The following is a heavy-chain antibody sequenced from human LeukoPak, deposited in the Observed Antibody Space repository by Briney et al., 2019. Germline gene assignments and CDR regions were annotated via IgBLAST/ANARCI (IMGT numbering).Heavy chain of an antibody. CDR2: IYYSGST. CDR1: GGSVSSGSYY. V-gene: IGHV4-61*01. CDR3: ARAVVPAASYFDY. Sequence: SETLSLTCTVSGGSVSSGSYYWSWIRQPPGKGLEWIGYIYYSGSTNYNPSLKSRVIISVDTSKNQFSLKLSSVTAADTAVYYCARAVVPAASYFDYWGQGTLVTVSS. D-gene: IGHD2-2*01. J-gene: IGHJ4*02.